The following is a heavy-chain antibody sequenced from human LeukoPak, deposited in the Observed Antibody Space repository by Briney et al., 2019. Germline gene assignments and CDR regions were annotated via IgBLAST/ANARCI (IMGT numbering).Heavy chain of an antibody. D-gene: IGHD2-15*01. CDR3: ARGSEILDY. CDR2: IYTSGST. J-gene: IGHJ4*02. Sequence: SETLSLTCTVSGGSISSGSYYWSWIRQPAGKGLEWIGRIYTSGSTNYNPSLKSRVTISVDTSKNQFPLKLSSVTAADTAVYYCARGSEILDYWGQGTLVTVSS. V-gene: IGHV4-61*02. CDR1: GGSISSGSYY.